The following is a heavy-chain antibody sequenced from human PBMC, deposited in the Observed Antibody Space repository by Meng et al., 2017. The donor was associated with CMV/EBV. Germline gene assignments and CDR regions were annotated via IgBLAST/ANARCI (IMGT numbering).Heavy chain of an antibody. Sequence: SVKVSCKASGGTFSSYAISWVRQAPGQGLEWMGGIIPIFGTANYAQKFQGRVTITTDESTSTAYMELSSLRSEDTAVYYCASAVQDVVVPAAIRYSSGWYSPRAFDIWGQGTMVT. CDR1: GGTFSSYA. CDR3: ASAVQDVVVPAAIRYSSGWYSPRAFDI. V-gene: IGHV1-69*05. CDR2: IIPIFGTA. J-gene: IGHJ3*02. D-gene: IGHD2-2*02.